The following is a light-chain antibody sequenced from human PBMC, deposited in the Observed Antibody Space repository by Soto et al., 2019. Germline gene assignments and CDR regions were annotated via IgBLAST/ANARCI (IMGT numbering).Light chain of an antibody. CDR2: GSS. CDR1: SSNIGAGYD. Sequence: QSVLTQPPSVSGAPGQRVTISCTGSSSNIGAGYDVHWYQQLPGTAPKLLMYGSSNRPSGVPDRFSGSKSGTSASLAITGLQAEDEADYYCQSYDSSLSGSYVFGTGTKVTVL. CDR3: QSYDSSLSGSYV. J-gene: IGLJ1*01. V-gene: IGLV1-40*01.